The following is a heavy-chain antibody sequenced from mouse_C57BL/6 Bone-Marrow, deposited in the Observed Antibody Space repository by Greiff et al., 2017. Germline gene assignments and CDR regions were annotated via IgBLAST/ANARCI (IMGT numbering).Heavy chain of an antibody. D-gene: IGHD2-1*01. CDR3: TTDDYGNYYVDY. Sequence: EVQLQQSGAELVRPGASVKLSCTASGFNIKDDYMHWVKQRPEQGLEWIGWIDPENGDTEYASKFQGKATITADTSSNTAYLQLSSLTSEDTAVYYCTTDDYGNYYVDYWGQGTTRTVSS. CDR1: GFNIKDDY. J-gene: IGHJ2*01. CDR2: IDPENGDT. V-gene: IGHV14-4*01.